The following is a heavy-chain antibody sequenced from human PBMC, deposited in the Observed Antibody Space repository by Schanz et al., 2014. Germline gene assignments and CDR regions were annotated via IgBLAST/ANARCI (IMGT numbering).Heavy chain of an antibody. CDR2: ISSSSSYT. Sequence: QVYLVESGGDLVKPGGSLRLSCAASGFTFSDYYMAWIRQAPGKGLEWVSYISSSSSYTNYADSVKGRFTISRDNSKNTVHLQMNSLRAEDTAVYYCAMGGYQLRHWGQGTLVTVSS. CDR1: GFTFSDYY. V-gene: IGHV3-11*06. D-gene: IGHD1-7*01. CDR3: AMGGYQLRH. J-gene: IGHJ4*02.